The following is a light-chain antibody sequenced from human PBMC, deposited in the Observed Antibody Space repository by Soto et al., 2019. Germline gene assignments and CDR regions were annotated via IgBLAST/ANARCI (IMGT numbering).Light chain of an antibody. J-gene: IGKJ2*01. CDR3: QQYSHRVA. CDR2: DAS. CDR1: QTISTL. V-gene: IGKV1-5*01. Sequence: IQMTQSPATLSAPVGDRVTITCKASQTISTLLAWFQHKPGQAPNLLIYDASNVESGVPARFSGSGSGTNFTLTRRILHSEASTTYFCQQYSHRVAFGQGTKLEIK.